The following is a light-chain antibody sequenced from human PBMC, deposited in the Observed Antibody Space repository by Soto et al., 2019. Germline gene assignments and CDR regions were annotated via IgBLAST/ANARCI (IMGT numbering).Light chain of an antibody. CDR1: SSNIGAGYD. V-gene: IGLV1-40*01. CDR2: GNS. J-gene: IGLJ2*01. Sequence: QPVLTQPPSVSGAPGQRVTISCTGSSSNIGAGYDVHWYQQPPGTAPKLLIYGNSNRPSGVPDRFSGSKSGTSASLAITGLQAEDEADYYCQSYDSSLSEGVVFGGGTKLTVL. CDR3: QSYDSSLSEGVV.